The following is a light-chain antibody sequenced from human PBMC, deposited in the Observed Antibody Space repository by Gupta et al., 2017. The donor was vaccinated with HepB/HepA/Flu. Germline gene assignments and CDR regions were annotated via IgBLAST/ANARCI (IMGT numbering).Light chain of an antibody. CDR2: AAS. Sequence: EIVLTQSPGTLPLSLGERATLSCRASQSVTSSYLAWYQQKPGQAPRLLIYAASNRATGIPDRFSGSGSGTDFTLTITTLEPEDFAVYFCQQYGSSSLTFGGGTTVEIK. CDR3: QQYGSSSLT. V-gene: IGKV3-20*01. J-gene: IGKJ4*01. CDR1: QSVTSSY.